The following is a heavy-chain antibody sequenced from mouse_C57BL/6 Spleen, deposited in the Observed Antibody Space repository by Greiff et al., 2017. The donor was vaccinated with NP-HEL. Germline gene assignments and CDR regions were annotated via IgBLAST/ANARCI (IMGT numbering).Heavy chain of an antibody. CDR1: GYAFSSYW. CDR3: ARVSNYVLYYAMDY. CDR2: IYPGDGAT. D-gene: IGHD2-5*01. J-gene: IGHJ4*01. V-gene: IGHV1-80*01. Sequence: QVQLQQSGAELVKPGASVKISCKASGYAFSSYWMNWVKQRPGKGLEWIGQIYPGDGATNYNGKFKGKATLTAYKSSSTAYMQLSSLTSEDYAVYFCARVSNYVLYYAMDYWGQGTSVTVSS.